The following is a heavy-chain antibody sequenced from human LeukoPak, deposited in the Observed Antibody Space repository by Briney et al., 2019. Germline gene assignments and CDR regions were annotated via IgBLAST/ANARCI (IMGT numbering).Heavy chain of an antibody. D-gene: IGHD3-22*01. CDR3: ASYYDSSGYYPYYYYYYMDV. Sequence: SVKVSCKASGGTFSSYAISWGRQAPGQGLECMGRIIPIFGTANYAQKLQGRVTITADKSTSTAYMELSSLRSEDTAVYYCASYYDSSGYYPYYYYYYMDVWGKGTTVTVSS. V-gene: IGHV1-69*06. J-gene: IGHJ6*03. CDR1: GGTFSSYA. CDR2: IIPIFGTA.